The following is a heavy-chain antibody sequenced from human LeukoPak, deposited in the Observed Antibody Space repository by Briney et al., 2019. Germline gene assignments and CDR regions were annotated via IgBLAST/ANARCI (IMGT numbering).Heavy chain of an antibody. V-gene: IGHV4-4*07. CDR2: IYTSGST. D-gene: IGHD6-13*01. CDR1: GGSISSYY. J-gene: IGHJ4*02. Sequence: SETLSLTCTVSGGSISSYYWSWIRQPAGKGLEWIGRIYTSGSTNYNPSLKSRVTMSVDTSKNQFSLKLTSVTAADTAVYYCARAPPYSSSWYVFDYWGQGTLVTVSS. CDR3: ARAPPYSSSWYVFDY.